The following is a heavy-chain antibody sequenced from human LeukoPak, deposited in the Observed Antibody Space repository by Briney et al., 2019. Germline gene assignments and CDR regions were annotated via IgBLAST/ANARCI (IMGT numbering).Heavy chain of an antibody. Sequence: GGSLRLSCVASGFSFTNYDIHWVRQAPGRGLEWVAVTSLDGSNKLYTDTVRGRFIISRDNSKNTVYLQMDSLRAEDTAVYYCARDEWFGELSKGSQFDYWGQGTLVTVSS. D-gene: IGHD3-10*01. CDR2: TSLDGSNK. CDR3: ARDEWFGELSKGSQFDY. V-gene: IGHV3-30-3*01. J-gene: IGHJ4*02. CDR1: GFSFTNYD.